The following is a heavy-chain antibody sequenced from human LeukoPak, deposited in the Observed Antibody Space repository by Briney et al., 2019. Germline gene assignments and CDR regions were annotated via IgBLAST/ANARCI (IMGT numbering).Heavy chain of an antibody. CDR2: IYYSGST. D-gene: IGHD3-22*01. V-gene: IGHV4-39*01. J-gene: IGHJ4*02. CDR3: ARHLAQDYYHSSGYFNFDY. CDR1: GGSISSSSYY. Sequence: SETLSLTCTVSGGSISSSSYYWGWIRQPPGKGLEWIGSIYYSGSTYYNPSLKSRVTISVDTSKNQFSLKLSSVTAADTAVYYCARHLAQDYYHSSGYFNFDYWGQGTLVTVSS.